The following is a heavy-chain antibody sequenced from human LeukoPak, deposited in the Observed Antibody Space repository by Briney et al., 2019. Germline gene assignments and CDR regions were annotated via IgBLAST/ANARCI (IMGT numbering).Heavy chain of an antibody. CDR1: GGSISSYY. D-gene: IGHD6-19*01. V-gene: IGHV4-59*01. CDR3: ARGTAVAGTSSHGYFDY. Sequence: PSETLSLTCTVSGGSISSYYWSWIRQPPGKGLEWIGYIYYSGSTNYNPSLKSRVTISVDTSKNQFSLKLSSVTAADTAVYYCARGTAVAGTSSHGYFDYWGQGTLVTVSS. J-gene: IGHJ4*02. CDR2: IYYSGST.